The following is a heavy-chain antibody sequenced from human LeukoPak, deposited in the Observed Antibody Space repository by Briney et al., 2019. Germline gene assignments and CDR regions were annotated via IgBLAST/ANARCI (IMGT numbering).Heavy chain of an antibody. CDR1: GFTFSSYE. V-gene: IGHV3-48*03. Sequence: GGSLRLSCAASGFTFSSYEINWVRQAPGKGLEWLSYISTTGSTTYYTDSVKGRFTISRDNAKNSLYLQMNSLRADDTAVYYCARVGAGYSIGWPYYFDYWGQGTLVTVST. D-gene: IGHD6-19*01. J-gene: IGHJ4*02. CDR2: ISTTGSTT. CDR3: ARVGAGYSIGWPYYFDY.